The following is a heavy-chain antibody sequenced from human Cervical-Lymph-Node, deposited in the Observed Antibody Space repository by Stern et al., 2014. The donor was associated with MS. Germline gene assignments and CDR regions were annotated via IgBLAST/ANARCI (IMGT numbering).Heavy chain of an antibody. CDR1: GDTSTTDA. Sequence: QMQLVQSGAEVQKPGSSVKVSCKASGDTSTTDAIHWVRQAPGQGLEWMGGIIPVFGTPVYAQRVKGRVSIAADESTATDYMELSSLRSDDTAVYYCARGASSAAWYKHAVDVWGQGTTVTVSS. CDR2: IIPVFGTP. D-gene: IGHD1-14*01. V-gene: IGHV1-69*01. J-gene: IGHJ6*02. CDR3: ARGASSAAWYKHAVDV.